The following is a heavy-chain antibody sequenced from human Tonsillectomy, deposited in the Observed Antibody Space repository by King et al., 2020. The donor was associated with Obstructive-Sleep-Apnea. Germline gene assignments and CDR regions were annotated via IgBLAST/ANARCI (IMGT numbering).Heavy chain of an antibody. V-gene: IGHV4-4*02. J-gene: IGHJ4*02. CDR3: ARSYYDRSGYSPYCDY. CDR1: GGSISSSYW. CDR2: IYHDGAT. D-gene: IGHD3-22*01. Sequence: QLQESGPGLVKPSGTLSLSCAVSGGSISSSYWWSWVRQAPGKGLEWIGEIYHDGATNYNPSLKSRVTISVDKSKNQLSLKVSSVTAADTAVYFCARSYYDRSGYSPYCDYWGQGTLVTVSS.